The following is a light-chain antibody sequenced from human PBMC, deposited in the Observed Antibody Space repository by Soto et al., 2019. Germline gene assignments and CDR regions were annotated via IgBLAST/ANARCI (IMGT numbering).Light chain of an antibody. J-gene: IGKJ1*01. CDR1: QSVSNNY. CDR2: GAS. Sequence: EIVLTQSPGTLSLSPGERSTLSCRASQSVSNNYLAWYQQKPGXAPXXLIYGASNRATGIPDRFSGSGSGTDFPLTLSRLEPEDFAVDYCQQYGSSGTFGQGTKVDIK. CDR3: QQYGSSGT. V-gene: IGKV3-20*01.